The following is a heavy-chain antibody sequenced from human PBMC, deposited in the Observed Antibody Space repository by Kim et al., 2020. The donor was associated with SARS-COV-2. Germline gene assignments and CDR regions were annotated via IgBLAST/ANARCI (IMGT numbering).Heavy chain of an antibody. CDR1: GGTFSSYA. Sequence: PSVKVSCKASGGTFSSYAISWVRQAPGQGLEWMGGIIPIFGTANYAQKFQGRVTITADESTSTAYMELSSLRSEDTAVYYCASGGVIAAAGKNFYYYYGMDVWGQGTTVTVSS. CDR3: ASGGVIAAAGKNFYYYYGMDV. D-gene: IGHD6-13*01. J-gene: IGHJ6*02. V-gene: IGHV1-69*13. CDR2: IIPIFGTA.